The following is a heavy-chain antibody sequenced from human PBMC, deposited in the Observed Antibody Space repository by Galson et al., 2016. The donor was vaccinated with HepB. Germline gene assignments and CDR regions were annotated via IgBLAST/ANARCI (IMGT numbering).Heavy chain of an antibody. CDR3: ATDFLVRGGHLPSGMDV. CDR2: NIYGGST. V-gene: IGHV4-59*01. D-gene: IGHD3-10*01. J-gene: IGHJ6*02. CDR1: GGSISSYS. Sequence: ETLSLTCTVSGGSISSYSWSWIRQPPGKGLEWIGYNIYGGSTNYNPALKSRVTISVDTSKNQFSLKLSSATAADAAVYYCATDFLVRGGHLPSGMDVWGQGTTVIVSS.